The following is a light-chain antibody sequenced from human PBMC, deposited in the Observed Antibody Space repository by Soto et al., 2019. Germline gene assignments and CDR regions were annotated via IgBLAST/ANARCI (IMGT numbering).Light chain of an antibody. Sequence: QSVLTQPPSVSGAPGQRVTISCTGSASNIGAGYDVHWYQQLPGTAPKLLIYGNFNRPSGVPDRFSGSKSGTSASLAITGLRPDDEADYYCQSYDSSLSGSCVFGTGTKVTVL. CDR1: ASNIGAGYD. J-gene: IGLJ1*01. CDR2: GNF. V-gene: IGLV1-40*01. CDR3: QSYDSSLSGSCV.